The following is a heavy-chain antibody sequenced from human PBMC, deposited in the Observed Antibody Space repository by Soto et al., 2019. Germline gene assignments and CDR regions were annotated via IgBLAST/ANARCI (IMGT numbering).Heavy chain of an antibody. CDR1: GGSVSSGSFY. Sequence: PSETLSLTCTVSGGSVSSGSFYWSWIRQPPGKGLDYIGYIYYSGSTNYNPSLKSRVTISVDTSKNQFSLKLSSVTAADTAVYYCARSLATTYPYYFDYWGQGTLVTVS. J-gene: IGHJ4*02. CDR3: ARSLATTYPYYFDY. D-gene: IGHD5-12*01. CDR2: IYYSGST. V-gene: IGHV4-61*01.